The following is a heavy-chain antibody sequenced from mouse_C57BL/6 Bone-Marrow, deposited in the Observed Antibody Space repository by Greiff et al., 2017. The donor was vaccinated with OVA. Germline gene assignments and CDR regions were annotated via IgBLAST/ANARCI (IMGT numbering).Heavy chain of an antibody. V-gene: IGHV1-22*01. D-gene: IGHD1-1*01. Sequence: EVNLVESGPELVKPGASVKMSCKASGYTFTDYNMHWVKQSHGKSLEWIGYINPNNGGTSYNQKFKGKATLTVNKSSSTAYMELRSLTSEDSAVYYCARRDYGSSYVLDYWGQGTTLTVSS. CDR1: GYTFTDYN. CDR2: INPNNGGT. CDR3: ARRDYGSSYVLDY. J-gene: IGHJ2*01.